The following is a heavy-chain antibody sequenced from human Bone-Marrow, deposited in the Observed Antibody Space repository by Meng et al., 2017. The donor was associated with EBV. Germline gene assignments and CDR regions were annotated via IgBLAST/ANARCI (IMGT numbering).Heavy chain of an antibody. CDR2: INPLTGVT. V-gene: IGHV1-2*06. CDR3: AGGWAPDY. CDR1: GYNFRNYF. Sequence: QVQLVQSGAGVKKPGASVKVSCKAFGYNFRNYFMHWVRQAPGQGLEYMGRINPLTGVTNYVQKFQGRVTVTRDTSISTSYMELSGLTHDDTAVYFCAGGWAPDYWGQGTLVTVSS. J-gene: IGHJ4*02. D-gene: IGHD6-19*01.